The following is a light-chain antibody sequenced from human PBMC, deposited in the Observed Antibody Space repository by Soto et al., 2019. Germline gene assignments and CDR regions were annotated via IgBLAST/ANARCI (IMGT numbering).Light chain of an antibody. CDR1: SSDIGTYDY. J-gene: IGLJ1*01. CDR3: CSYGGGKNFYV. Sequence: QSALTQPPSASGSPGQSVTISCTGTSSDIGTYDYVSWYQHLPDKAPKLIIYEVSKRPSGVPDRFSGSKSGNTASLTVSGLQAEDEGDYYCCSYGGGKNFYVFGTGTKLTVL. V-gene: IGLV2-8*01. CDR2: EVS.